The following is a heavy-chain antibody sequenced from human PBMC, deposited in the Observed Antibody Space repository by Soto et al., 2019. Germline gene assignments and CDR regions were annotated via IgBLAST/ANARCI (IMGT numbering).Heavy chain of an antibody. V-gene: IGHV5-51*01. Sequence: PGESLKISCKGSGYSFTSYWIGWVRQMPGKGLELMGIIYPGDSDTEYSPSFQGQVTISAHKSITTAYLHCSGLKPSDTAMFNCPRRAGAQAVAYFVYCGQGALVPVSS. CDR1: GYSFTSYW. CDR3: PRRAGAQAVAYFVY. D-gene: IGHD6-19*01. CDR2: IYPGDSDT. J-gene: IGHJ4*02.